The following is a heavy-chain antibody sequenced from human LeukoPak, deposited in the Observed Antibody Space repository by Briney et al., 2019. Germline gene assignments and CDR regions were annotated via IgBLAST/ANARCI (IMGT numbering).Heavy chain of an antibody. CDR2: TSFDGSQK. CDR3: SKDLTSDFGGDLDP. D-gene: IGHD3-10*01. Sequence: PGGSLRLSCAASGFTFSNYGMHWVRQAPGKGLEWVALTSFDGSQKYYAGSVKGRFTISRGNSKSTVYLQMNSLRVEDAAVYYCSKDLTSDFGGDLDPWGQGTLVTVSS. V-gene: IGHV3-30*02. CDR1: GFTFSNYG. J-gene: IGHJ5*02.